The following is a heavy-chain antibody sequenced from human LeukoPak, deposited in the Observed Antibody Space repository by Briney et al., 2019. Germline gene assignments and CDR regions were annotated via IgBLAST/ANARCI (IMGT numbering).Heavy chain of an antibody. D-gene: IGHD1-26*01. Sequence: SETLSLTCAVSGGSISSGGYSWSWIRQPPGKGLEWIGYIYHSGSTYYNPSLKSRVTISVDKSKNQFSLKLSSVTAADTAVYYCARYSGSRNWFDPWGQGTLVTVSS. V-gene: IGHV4-30-2*01. CDR2: IYHSGST. CDR3: ARYSGSRNWFDP. CDR1: GGSISSGGYS. J-gene: IGHJ5*02.